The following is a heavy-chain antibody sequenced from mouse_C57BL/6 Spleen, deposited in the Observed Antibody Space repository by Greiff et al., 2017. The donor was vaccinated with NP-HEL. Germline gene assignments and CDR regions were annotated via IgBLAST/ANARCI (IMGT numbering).Heavy chain of an antibody. Sequence: EVKLVESGEGLVKPGGSLKLSCAASGFTFSSYAMSWVRQTPEKRLEWVAYISSGGDYIYYADTVKGRFTISRDNARNTLYLQMSSLKSEDTAMYYCTRGVHYYGSSYSSFDYWGQGTTLTVSS. CDR2: ISSGGDYI. CDR3: TRGVHYYGSSYSSFDY. D-gene: IGHD1-1*01. V-gene: IGHV5-9-1*02. J-gene: IGHJ2*01. CDR1: GFTFSSYA.